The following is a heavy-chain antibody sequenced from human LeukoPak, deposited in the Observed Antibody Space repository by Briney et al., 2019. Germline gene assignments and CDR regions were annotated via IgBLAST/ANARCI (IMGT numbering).Heavy chain of an antibody. CDR3: ARGGGLDV. V-gene: IGHV3-21*04. CDR2: ISSSSSYI. CDR1: GFTFSSYW. J-gene: IGHJ6*02. D-gene: IGHD3-16*01. Sequence: GGSLRLSCAASGFTFSSYWMNWVRQAPGKGLEWVSSISSSSSYIYYADSVKGRFTISRDNAKNSLYLQMSNLRAEDTAVYFCARGGGLDVWGQGATVTVSS.